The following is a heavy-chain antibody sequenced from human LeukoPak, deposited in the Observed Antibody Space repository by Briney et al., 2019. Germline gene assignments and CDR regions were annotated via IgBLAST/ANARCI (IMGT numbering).Heavy chain of an antibody. Sequence: GGSLRLSCAASGFTVSSYWMHWVRQAPGKGLVRVSRINSDGRSTTYADSVMGRFTISRDNAKNTLYLQMNSLRAEDTAVYYCARGRYGDYEWGQGTLVTVSP. CDR3: ARGRYGDYE. V-gene: IGHV3-74*01. D-gene: IGHD4-17*01. CDR1: GFTVSSYW. J-gene: IGHJ4*02. CDR2: INSDGRST.